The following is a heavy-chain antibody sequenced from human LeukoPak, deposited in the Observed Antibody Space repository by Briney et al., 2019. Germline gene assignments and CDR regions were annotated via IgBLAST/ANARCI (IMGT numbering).Heavy chain of an antibody. D-gene: IGHD1-26*01. CDR3: ARLSGSYYVSEPPDY. Sequence: ASVKVSCTASGYTFTSYGISWVRQAPGQGLEWMGWISAYNGNTNCAQKLQGRVTMTTDTSTSTAYMELRSLRSDDTAVYYCARLSGSYYVSEPPDYWGQGTLVTVSS. J-gene: IGHJ4*02. CDR2: ISAYNGNT. CDR1: GYTFTSYG. V-gene: IGHV1-18*01.